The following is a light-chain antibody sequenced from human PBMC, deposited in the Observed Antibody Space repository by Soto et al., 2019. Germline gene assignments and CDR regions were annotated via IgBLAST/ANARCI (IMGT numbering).Light chain of an antibody. J-gene: IGKJ1*01. CDR3: QQYHSYPWT. CDR1: QSISTW. Sequence: DIQMTQSPSILSASVGDRVTITCRASQSISTWLAWFQQIPGKAPNLLIYKASNVQSGVPSRFSGSGSGTDFTLTITSLQPDDFATYYCQQYHSYPWTFGQGTRVDVK. V-gene: IGKV1-5*03. CDR2: KAS.